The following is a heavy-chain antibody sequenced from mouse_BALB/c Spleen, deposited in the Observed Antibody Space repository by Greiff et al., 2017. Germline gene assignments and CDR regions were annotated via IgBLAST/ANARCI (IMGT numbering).Heavy chain of an antibody. CDR1: GFSLTSYG. CDR2: IWAGGST. CDR3: ARDRNYGNYRYAMDY. J-gene: IGHJ4*01. Sequence: VQLQQSGPGLVAPSQSLSITCTVSGFSLTSYGVHWVRQPPGKGLEWLGVIWAGGSTNYNSALMSRLSISKDNSKSQVFLKMNSLQTDDTAMYYCARDRNYGNYRYAMDYWGQGTSVTVSS. V-gene: IGHV2-9*02. D-gene: IGHD2-1*01.